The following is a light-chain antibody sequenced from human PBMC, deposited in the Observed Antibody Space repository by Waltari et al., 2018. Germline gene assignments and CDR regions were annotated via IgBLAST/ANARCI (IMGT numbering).Light chain of an antibody. CDR1: SLRSNY. Sequence: SSELTQDPAVSVALGQTVRITCPGDSLRSNYASWYQQKPGQAPVLVINGKNNRPSGIPDRFSGSSSGNTASLTITGAQAEDEADYYCNSRDSSGNHLVFGGGTKLTVL. V-gene: IGLV3-19*01. CDR2: GKN. J-gene: IGLJ2*01. CDR3: NSRDSSGNHLV.